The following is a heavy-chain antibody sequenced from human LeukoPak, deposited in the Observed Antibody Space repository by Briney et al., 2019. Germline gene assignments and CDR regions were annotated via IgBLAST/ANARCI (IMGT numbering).Heavy chain of an antibody. D-gene: IGHD3-10*01. CDR2: INSDGSST. V-gene: IGHV3-74*01. CDR1: GFTFSSYW. Sequence: PGGSLRLSCAASGFTFSSYWMHWVRQAPGKGLVWVSRINSDGSSTSYADSVKGRFTISRDNAKSTLYLQMNSLRAEDTAVYYCASSGLLWFGELSYFDYWGQGTLVTVSS. CDR3: ASSGLLWFGELSYFDY. J-gene: IGHJ4*02.